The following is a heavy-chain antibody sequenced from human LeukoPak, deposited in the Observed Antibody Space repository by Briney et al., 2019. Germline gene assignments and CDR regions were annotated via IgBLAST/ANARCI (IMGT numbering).Heavy chain of an antibody. CDR1: GFTFSSNY. Sequence: PGGSLRLSCAASGFTFSSNYMSWVRQAPGKGLEWVSVIYSGGSTYYADSVKGRFTISRDNSKNTLYLQMNSLRAEDTAVYYCAKDIVVVPAAIDYYYYYGMDVWGQGTTVTVSS. CDR3: AKDIVVVPAAIDYYYYYGMDV. J-gene: IGHJ6*02. D-gene: IGHD2-2*01. V-gene: IGHV3-53*05. CDR2: IYSGGST.